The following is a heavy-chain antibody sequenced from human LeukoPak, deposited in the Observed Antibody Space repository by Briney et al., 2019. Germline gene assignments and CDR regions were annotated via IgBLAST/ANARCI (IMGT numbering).Heavy chain of an antibody. V-gene: IGHV4-34*01. J-gene: IGHJ4*02. CDR1: GGSFSGYY. CDR3: ASRGQAYYYDSSGYYYT. D-gene: IGHD3-22*01. CDR2: INHSGST. Sequence: PSETLSLTCAVYGGSFSGYYWSWIRQPPGKGLEWIGEINHSGSTNYNPFLKSRVTISVDTSKNQFSLKLSSVTAADTAVYYCASRGQAYYYDSSGYYYTWGQGTLVTVSS.